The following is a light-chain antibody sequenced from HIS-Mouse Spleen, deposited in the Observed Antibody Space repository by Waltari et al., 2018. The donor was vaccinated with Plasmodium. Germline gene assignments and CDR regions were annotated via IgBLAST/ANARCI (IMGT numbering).Light chain of an antibody. J-gene: IGLJ3*02. V-gene: IGLV3-10*01. Sequence: SYELTHPPSVSVSPRQTARIPSSGVALPQKYAYWYQQKSGQAPVLVIYEDSKRPSGIPERFSGSSSGTMATLTISGAQVEDEADYYCYSTDSSGNHRVFGGGTKLTVL. CDR3: YSTDSSGNHRV. CDR2: EDS. CDR1: ALPQKY.